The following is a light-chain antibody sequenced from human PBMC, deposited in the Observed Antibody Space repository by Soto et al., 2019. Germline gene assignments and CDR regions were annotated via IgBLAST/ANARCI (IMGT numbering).Light chain of an antibody. CDR3: QKYNSALHSA. Sequence: DIQMTQSPSSLSASVGDRVTITCRASQGISNYLAWYQQKPGKVPKLLIYAASTLQSGVPSRFSGSGSGTDFTLTISSLQPEDVATYYCQKYNSALHSAFGPGTKVDIK. J-gene: IGKJ3*01. CDR1: QGISNY. CDR2: AAS. V-gene: IGKV1-27*01.